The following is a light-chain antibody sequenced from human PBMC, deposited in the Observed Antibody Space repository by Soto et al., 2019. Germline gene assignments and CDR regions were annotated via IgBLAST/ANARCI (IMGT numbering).Light chain of an antibody. CDR1: SSNIGSNY. CDR3: AAWDDSLSGVI. V-gene: IGLV1-47*01. CDR2: RNS. J-gene: IGLJ2*01. Sequence: QLVLTQPPSASGTPGQRVTISCSGSSSNIGSNYVYWYQQPPGTAPKLLIYRNSQRPSGVPDRLSGSKSGTSASLAISGLRSEDEADYYCAAWDDSLSGVIFGGGTKLTVL.